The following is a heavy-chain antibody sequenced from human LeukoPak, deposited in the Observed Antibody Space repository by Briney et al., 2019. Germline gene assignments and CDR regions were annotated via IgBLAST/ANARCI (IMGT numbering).Heavy chain of an antibody. CDR1: GGSFSAYD. CDR2: INHSGTT. J-gene: IGHJ4*02. Sequence: PSETLSLTCAVYGGSFSAYDWSWIRQPPGKGLEWIGEINHSGTTTYNPSLKSRVTISIDTSKNQFSLKLSSVTAVDTAVYYCASDYVWGRFRYSVHDYWGQGTLVTVSS. V-gene: IGHV4-34*01. D-gene: IGHD3-16*02. CDR3: ASDYVWGRFRYSVHDY.